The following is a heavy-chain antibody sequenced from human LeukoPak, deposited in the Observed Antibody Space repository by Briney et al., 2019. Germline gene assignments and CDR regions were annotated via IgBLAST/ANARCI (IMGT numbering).Heavy chain of an antibody. CDR2: LYHSGTT. D-gene: IGHD6-19*01. CDR3: GRVVLGIAVARAFDI. V-gene: IGHV4-4*02. J-gene: IGHJ3*02. CDR1: GGSISSSDW. Sequence: PSETLSLTCAVSGGSISSSDWWSWVRQPPGKGLEWIGELYHSGTTNYNPSLKSRVTISVDTSKNQFSLKLSSVTAADTAVCYCGRVVLGIAVARAFDIWGQGTMVTVSS.